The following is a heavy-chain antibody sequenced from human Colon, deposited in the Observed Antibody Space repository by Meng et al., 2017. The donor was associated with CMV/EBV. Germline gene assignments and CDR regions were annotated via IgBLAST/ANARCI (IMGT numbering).Heavy chain of an antibody. V-gene: IGHV4-55*01. Sequence: SLICAVSGDSVSSDKWWTWVRQPPGKGLEWIGEIHHGGTTAYNPSLRSRISFSVDPPRNQVSLHLTTVTAADTAVYYCASATDYKVDYWGQGTLVTVSS. CDR2: IHHGGTT. CDR3: ASATDYKVDY. CDR1: GDSVSSDKW. D-gene: IGHD4/OR15-4a*01. J-gene: IGHJ4*02.